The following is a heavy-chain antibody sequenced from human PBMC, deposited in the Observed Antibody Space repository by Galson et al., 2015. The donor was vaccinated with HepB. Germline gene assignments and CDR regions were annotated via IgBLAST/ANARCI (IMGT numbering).Heavy chain of an antibody. V-gene: IGHV3-33*01. D-gene: IGHD3-3*01. CDR1: GFTFSSSG. J-gene: IGHJ6*02. Sequence: SLRLSCAASGFTFSSSGMHWVRQAPGKGLEWVAVIWYDGSNKYYADSVKCRFTISRDNSKNTLYLQMNSLRAEDTAVYYCARYDFWSGYERPNGMDVWGQGTTVTVSS. CDR2: IWYDGSNK. CDR3: ARYDFWSGYERPNGMDV.